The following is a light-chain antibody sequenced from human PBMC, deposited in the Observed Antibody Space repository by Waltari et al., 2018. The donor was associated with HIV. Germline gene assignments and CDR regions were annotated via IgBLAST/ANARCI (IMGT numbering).Light chain of an antibody. CDR3: QQYNDWPRGP. V-gene: IGKV3-15*01. J-gene: IGKJ2*01. CDR2: RAS. CDR1: QSVSSN. Sequence: EIVLTLSPATLSVSPGERATLSCRASQSVSSNLAWYQQKPGQTPRLLIYRASTRTTGIPARFSGSGSGTEFTLTISSLQSEDFAVYYCQQYNDWPRGPFGQGTRLEIK.